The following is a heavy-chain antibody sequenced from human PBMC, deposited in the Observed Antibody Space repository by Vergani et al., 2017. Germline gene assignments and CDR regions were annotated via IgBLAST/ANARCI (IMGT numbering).Heavy chain of an antibody. CDR2: ISGSGGST. V-gene: IGHV3-23*01. CDR1: GFTFSRYA. J-gene: IGHJ4*02. Sequence: EVQLLESGGGLVQPGGSLRLSCAASGFTFSRYAMSWVRQAPGKGLEWVSAISGSGGSTYYADSVKGRFTISRDNSKNTLYLQMNSLRAEDTAVYYWAKARIAAAGLLGYWGQGTLVTVSS. CDR3: AKARIAAAGLLGY. D-gene: IGHD6-13*01.